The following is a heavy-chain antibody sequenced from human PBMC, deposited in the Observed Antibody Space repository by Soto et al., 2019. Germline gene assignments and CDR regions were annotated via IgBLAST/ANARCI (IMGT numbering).Heavy chain of an antibody. CDR3: AKDEIAAAGRAFDY. CDR2: ISYDGSNK. Sequence: GGSLRLSCAASGFTFSSYGMHRVRQAPGKGLEWLAVISYDGSNKYYADSVKGRFTISRDNSKSTRYLQMNSLRAEDTAVYYCAKDEIAAAGRAFDYWGQGTLVTVSS. D-gene: IGHD6-13*01. J-gene: IGHJ4*02. V-gene: IGHV3-30*18. CDR1: GFTFSSYG.